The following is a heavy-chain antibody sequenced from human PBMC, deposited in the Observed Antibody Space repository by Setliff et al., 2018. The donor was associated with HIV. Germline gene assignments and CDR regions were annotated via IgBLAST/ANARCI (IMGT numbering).Heavy chain of an antibody. CDR3: ARHKVISKLGGLIEDFFYYGLDA. D-gene: IGHD3-16*02. CDR2: ISDSGTT. CDR1: GVSISAHH. J-gene: IGHJ6*02. Sequence: KPSETLSLTCSVYGVSISAHHWSWIRQSPGKGLEWIGSISDSGTTNYNPSLKSRVTMSSDTSKNQFSLRVTSVTAADTALCYCARHKVISKLGGLIEDFFYYGLDAWGQGTTVTVTS. V-gene: IGHV4-59*11.